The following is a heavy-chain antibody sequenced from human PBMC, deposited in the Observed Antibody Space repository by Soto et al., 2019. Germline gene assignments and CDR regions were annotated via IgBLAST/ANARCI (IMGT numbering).Heavy chain of an antibody. CDR2: IIPIFGTA. CDR1: GGTFSSYA. J-gene: IGHJ3*01. V-gene: IGHV1-69*01. D-gene: IGHD2-21*02. Sequence: QVQLVQSGAEVKKPGSSVKVSCKASGGTFSSYAISWVRQAPGQGLEWMGGIIPIFGTANYAQKFQGRVTITADESTSTAYMELSSLRSDDTAVYYCASSPDCGGDCYPYAFDFWGQGTMVTVSS. CDR3: ASSPDCGGDCYPYAFDF.